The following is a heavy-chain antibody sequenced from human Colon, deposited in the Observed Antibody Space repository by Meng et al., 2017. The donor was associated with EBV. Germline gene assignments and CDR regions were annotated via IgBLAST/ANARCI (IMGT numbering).Heavy chain of an antibody. CDR2: FSGSSGAA. J-gene: IGHJ4*02. Sequence: EVQLLESGGGLIQPGGSLRLSCAASGFTLSSKTMCWVRQAPGKGLEWVSTFSGSSGAAYYADSVKGRFTISRDNSKNTLYLQMNSLKAEDTAVYYCAKKESSGYQPYDYWGQGPRVTVAS. V-gene: IGHV3-23*01. D-gene: IGHD2-2*01. CDR1: GFTLSSKT. CDR3: AKKESSGYQPYDY.